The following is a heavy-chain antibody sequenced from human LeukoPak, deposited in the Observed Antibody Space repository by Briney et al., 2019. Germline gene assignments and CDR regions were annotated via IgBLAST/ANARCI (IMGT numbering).Heavy chain of an antibody. CDR1: GFTFSSYA. J-gene: IGHJ3*02. V-gene: IGHV3-23*01. D-gene: IGHD3-10*01. CDR3: AKDGDYYGSGSSFDI. CDR2: ISGSGGST. Sequence: GGSLRLSCAASGFTFSSYAMSWVRQAPGKGLEWVSAISGSGGSTYYADSVKGRFTISRDNAKNSLYLQMNSLRAEDTALYYCAKDGDYYGSGSSFDIWGQGTMVTVSS.